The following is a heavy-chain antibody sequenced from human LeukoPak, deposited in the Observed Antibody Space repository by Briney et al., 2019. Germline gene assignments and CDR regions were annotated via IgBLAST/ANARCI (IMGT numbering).Heavy chain of an antibody. D-gene: IGHD2-15*01. CDR1: GFTFSTYD. CDR2: IGSAGDT. J-gene: IGHJ6*02. V-gene: IGHV3-13*01. Sequence: GGSLRLSCAASGFTFSTYDMHWVRLATGKGLEWVSAIGSAGDTYYQGSVKGRFTISRENAKNSLYLQMNSLRAEDTAVYYCARDFGGVWGQGTTVTVSS. CDR3: ARDFGGV.